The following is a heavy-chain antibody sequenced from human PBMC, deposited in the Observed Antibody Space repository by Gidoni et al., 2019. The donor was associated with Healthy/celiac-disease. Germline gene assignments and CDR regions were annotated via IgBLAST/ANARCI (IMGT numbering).Heavy chain of an antibody. CDR2: IYTSGST. J-gene: IGHJ3*02. Sequence: QVQLQESGPGLVKPSQTLSLTCTVSGGSISSGSYYWSWIRQPAGKGLEWIGRIYTSGSTNYNPSLKSRVTISVDTSKNQFSLKLSSVTAADTAVYYCARGQDIWGQGTMVTVSS. V-gene: IGHV4-61*02. CDR3: ARGQDI. CDR1: GGSISSGSYY.